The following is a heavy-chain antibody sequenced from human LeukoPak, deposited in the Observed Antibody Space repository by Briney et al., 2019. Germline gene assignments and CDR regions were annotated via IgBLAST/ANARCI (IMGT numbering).Heavy chain of an antibody. CDR1: GYTFTSYG. CDR3: ARIRGCSSTSCFNPEGWFDP. V-gene: IGHV1-18*01. CDR2: ISAYNGNT. J-gene: IGHJ5*02. Sequence: ASVKVSYKASGYTFTSYGISWVRQAPGQGLEWMGWISAYNGNTNYAQKLQGRVTMTTDTSTSTAYMELRSLRSDDTAVYYCARIRGCSSTSCFNPEGWFDPWGQGTLVTVSS. D-gene: IGHD2-2*01.